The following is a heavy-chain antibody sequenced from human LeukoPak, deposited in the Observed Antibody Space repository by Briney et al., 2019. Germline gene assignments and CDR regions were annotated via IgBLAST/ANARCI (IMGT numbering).Heavy chain of an antibody. J-gene: IGHJ4*02. CDR1: GFTFSSYA. CDR2: ISGSGGRT. V-gene: IGHV3-23*01. CDR3: AKEENYYDSSGYRHNAY. D-gene: IGHD3-22*01. Sequence: GGSPRLSCAASGFTFSSYAMSWVRQAPGKGLEWVSAISGSGGRTYYADSVKGRFTISRDNSKNTLYLQMNSLRAEDTAVYYCAKEENYYDSSGYRHNAYWGQGTLVTVSS.